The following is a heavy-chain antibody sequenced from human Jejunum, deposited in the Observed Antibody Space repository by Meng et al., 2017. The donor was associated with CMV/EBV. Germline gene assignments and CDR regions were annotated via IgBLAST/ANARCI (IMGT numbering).Heavy chain of an antibody. CDR1: GLTVSTNY. D-gene: IGHD2-21*01. Sequence: VQLVGSGGGLLPSGVPLRLSCAASGLTVSTNYMSWVRQAPGKGLEWVSVIYSGGATRYADSVKGRFTISRDNSKNTLYLQMNSLRAEDTAVYYCARETPNTYYWDYWGQGTLVTVSS. CDR2: IYSGGAT. V-gene: IGHV3-53*01. J-gene: IGHJ4*02. CDR3: ARETPNTYYWDY.